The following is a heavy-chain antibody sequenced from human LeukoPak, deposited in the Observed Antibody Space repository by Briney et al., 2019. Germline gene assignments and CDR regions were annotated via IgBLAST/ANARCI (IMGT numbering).Heavy chain of an antibody. CDR3: AKDLRGYSYGLRNNWFDP. J-gene: IGHJ5*02. V-gene: IGHV3-30*02. CDR2: IWYDGSNK. Sequence: GSLRLSCAASGLTFKSYGMHWVRQAPGKGLEWVAVIWYDGSNKYYADSVKGRFTISRDNSKNTLYLQMNSLRAEDTAVYYCAKDLRGYSYGLRNNWFDPWGQGTLVTVSS. D-gene: IGHD5-18*01. CDR1: GLTFKSYG.